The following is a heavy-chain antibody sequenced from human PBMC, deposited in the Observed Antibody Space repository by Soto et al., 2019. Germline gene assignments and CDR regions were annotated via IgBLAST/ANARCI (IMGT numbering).Heavy chain of an antibody. V-gene: IGHV3-48*03. CDR1: GFTFSSYE. CDR3: ARAPYSANYYGWFDP. D-gene: IGHD1-26*01. Sequence: GGSLRLSCAASGFTFSSYEMNWVRQAPGKGLEWVSYISSTGNTIYYADSVKGRFTISRDNAKNSLYLQMNSLRAEDTAFYYCARAPYSANYYGWFDPWGQGTLVTV. J-gene: IGHJ5*02. CDR2: ISSTGNTI.